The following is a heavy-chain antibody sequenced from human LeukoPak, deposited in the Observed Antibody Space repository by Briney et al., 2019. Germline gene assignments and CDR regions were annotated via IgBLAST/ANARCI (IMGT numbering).Heavy chain of an antibody. CDR3: ARGSVYVLDY. J-gene: IGHJ4*02. CDR1: GFSFSAFE. V-gene: IGHV3-48*03. CDR2: ISTGGRTI. Sequence: GGSLRLSCAASGFSFSAFEMNWVRQAPGKGLEWISHISTGGRTIYYADSVKGRFTISRDNAKNSLYLQMNSLRGEDTGVYYCARGSVYVLDYWTQGTLVTVSS. D-gene: IGHD6-6*01.